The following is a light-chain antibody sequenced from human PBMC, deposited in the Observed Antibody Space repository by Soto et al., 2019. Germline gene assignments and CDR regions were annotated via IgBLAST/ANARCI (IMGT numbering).Light chain of an antibody. V-gene: IGKV3-20*01. Sequence: EIVLTQSPGTLSLSPGERATLSCRASQTVSSTFLAWYQQRPGQAPRLLIYGASSRATGIPDRFSGSGSGKDFTLTITRLEPEDSAVYSCHQYGSSPPGFTFGPGTKVDIK. CDR3: HQYGSSPPGFT. CDR2: GAS. CDR1: QTVSSTF. J-gene: IGKJ3*01.